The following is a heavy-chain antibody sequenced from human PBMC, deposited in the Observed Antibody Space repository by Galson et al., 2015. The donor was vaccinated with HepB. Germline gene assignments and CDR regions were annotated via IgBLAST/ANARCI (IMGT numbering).Heavy chain of an antibody. CDR1: GFTFSGYE. CDR2: ISSSGSTI. Sequence: SLRLSCAASGFTFSGYEMNWVRQAPGKGLEWVSYISSSGSTIYYADSVKGRFTISRDNAKNSLYLQMNSLRAEDTAVYYCARDPGYCSGGSCALDYWGQGTLVTVSS. D-gene: IGHD2-15*01. J-gene: IGHJ4*02. V-gene: IGHV3-48*03. CDR3: ARDPGYCSGGSCALDY.